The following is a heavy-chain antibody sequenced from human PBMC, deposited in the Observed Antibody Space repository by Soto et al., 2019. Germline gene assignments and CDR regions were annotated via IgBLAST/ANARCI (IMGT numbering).Heavy chain of an antibody. J-gene: IGHJ4*02. CDR3: AKGYCSGATCYSGDY. D-gene: IGHD2-15*01. CDR1: GFTFSNYE. V-gene: IGHV3-48*03. Sequence: EVQLVESGGGLVQPGGSLRLSCVASGFTFSNYEMNWVRQAPGKGLEWVSYISGNGNTIYSAPSVKGRFTISRDNAKNALYLQMNSLRAEDTAIYYCAKGYCSGATCYSGDYWGQGTLVTVSS. CDR2: ISGNGNTI.